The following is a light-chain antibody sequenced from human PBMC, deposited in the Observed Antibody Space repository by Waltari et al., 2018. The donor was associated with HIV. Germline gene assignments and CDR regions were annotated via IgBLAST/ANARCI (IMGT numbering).Light chain of an antibody. V-gene: IGKV1-12*01. Sequence: DIQMTQSPSSMSASVGDRVTITCRASQFISTSLAWYQQRPSRAPKLLIFAASRLQSGVPSRFSGGGSGTQFTLTINHLQPEDLATYYCQQAFSFPHTFGQGT. CDR2: AAS. CDR1: QFISTS. J-gene: IGKJ2*01. CDR3: QQAFSFPHT.